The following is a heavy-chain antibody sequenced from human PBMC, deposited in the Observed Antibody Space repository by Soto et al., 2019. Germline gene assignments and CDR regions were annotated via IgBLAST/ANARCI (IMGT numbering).Heavy chain of an antibody. J-gene: IGHJ5*02. D-gene: IGHD2-2*01. CDR2: IYHSGST. CDR1: GGSMSRYY. Sequence: SETLSLTCTVSGGSMSRYYWSWIRQPPGKGLEWIGYIYHSGSTNYKSSLKSRVTISVDASKNQFSLKLSSVTAADTAVYYCARGPAAIGSNWFDPWGQGILVTVSS. V-gene: IGHV4-59*01. CDR3: ARGPAAIGSNWFDP.